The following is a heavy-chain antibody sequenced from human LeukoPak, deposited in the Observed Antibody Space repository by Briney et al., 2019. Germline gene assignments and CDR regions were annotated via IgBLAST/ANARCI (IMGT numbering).Heavy chain of an antibody. J-gene: IGHJ5*02. CDR3: ARVSYYGSGSPNWFDP. D-gene: IGHD3-10*01. CDR2: ITSDGSST. CDR1: GVTFRCYL. V-gene: IGHV3-74*01. Sequence: GEPLSLSCSVSGVTFRCYLVLGPPHPPGKALVCLSRITSDGSSTNYADPVKGRFTISRDNAKTTLYLEIHSLRAEDTAVYYCARVSYYGSGSPNWFDPWGQGTLVTVSS.